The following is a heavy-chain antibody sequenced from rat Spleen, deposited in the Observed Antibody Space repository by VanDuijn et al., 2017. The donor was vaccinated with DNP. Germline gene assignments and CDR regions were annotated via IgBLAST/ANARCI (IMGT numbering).Heavy chain of an antibody. CDR1: GFTFSNAA. CDR3: TAARGAY. V-gene: IGHV10-5*01. J-gene: IGHJ3*01. Sequence: VQVVESGGGLVQPKESLKISCAASGFTFSNAAMYWVRQAPGKGLEWVARIRTKPNNYATYYADSVKDRFTISRDDSQSMVYLQMDNLKTEDTALYYFTAARGAYWGQGTLVTVSS. CDR2: IRTKPNNYAT.